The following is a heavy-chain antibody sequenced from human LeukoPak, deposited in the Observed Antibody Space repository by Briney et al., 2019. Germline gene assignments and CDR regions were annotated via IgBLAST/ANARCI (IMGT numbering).Heavy chain of an antibody. J-gene: IGHJ6*02. CDR3: ARGWRPYARTYYYYYGMDV. D-gene: IGHD6-6*01. V-gene: IGHV1-69*04. Sequence: ASVKVSCKAPGGTFSSYAISWVRQAPGQGLEWMGRIIPILGIANYAQKFQGRVTITADKSTSTAYMELSSLRSEDTAVYYCARGWRPYARTYYYYYGMDVWGQGTTVTDSS. CDR2: IIPILGIA. CDR1: GGTFSSYA.